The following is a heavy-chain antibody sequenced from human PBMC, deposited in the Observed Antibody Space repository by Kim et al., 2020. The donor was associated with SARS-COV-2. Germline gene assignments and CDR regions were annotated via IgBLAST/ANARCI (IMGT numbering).Heavy chain of an antibody. J-gene: IGHJ4*02. V-gene: IGHV4-39*01. D-gene: IGHD4-4*01. CDR2: VYYSGNT. Sequence: SETLSLTCFVSGGSTRSPTYYWGWIRQPPGKGLEWIGNVYYSGNTYYNPSLKSRLTISMDTSKNQFSLKLNSVTAADTALYYCARVDSNYLDYWGQETLV. CDR1: GGSTRSPTYY. CDR3: ARVDSNYLDY.